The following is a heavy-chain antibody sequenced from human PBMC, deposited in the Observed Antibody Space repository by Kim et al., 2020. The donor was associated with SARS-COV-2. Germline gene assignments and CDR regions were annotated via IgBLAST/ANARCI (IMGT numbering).Heavy chain of an antibody. CDR1: GFTFDDYT. CDR3: AKDMVRGVTDPNYYYYYGMDV. V-gene: IGHV3-43*01. J-gene: IGHJ6*02. CDR2: ISWDGGST. Sequence: GGSLRLSCAASGFTFDDYTMHWVRQAPGKGLEWVSLISWDGGSTYYADSVKGRFTISRDNSKNSLYLQMNSLRTEDTALYYCAKDMVRGVTDPNYYYYYGMDVWGQGTTGTVSS. D-gene: IGHD3-10*01.